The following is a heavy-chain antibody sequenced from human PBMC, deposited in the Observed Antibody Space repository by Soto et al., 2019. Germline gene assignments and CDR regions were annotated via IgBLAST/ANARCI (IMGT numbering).Heavy chain of an antibody. Sequence: PGGSLRLSCVASGLTFGSRAMTWVRQAPGEGLQWVSTITDTGGDAKYADSVRGRFVISRDNSKKTLYLQMTSLTDKDSAMYYCARGSTDSYPGSRIFDFWGRGTLVTVSS. V-gene: IGHV3-23*01. CDR2: ITDTGGDA. CDR3: ARGSTDSYPGSRIFDF. D-gene: IGHD3-10*01. CDR1: GLTFGSRA. J-gene: IGHJ4*02.